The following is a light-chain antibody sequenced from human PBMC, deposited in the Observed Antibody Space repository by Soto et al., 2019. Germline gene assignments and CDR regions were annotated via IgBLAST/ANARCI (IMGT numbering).Light chain of an antibody. CDR1: QSVSSSY. CDR2: GAS. CDR3: QQYGSSPLT. J-gene: IGKJ1*01. Sequence: EIVLTQSPGILSLSQGERATLSCRASQSVSSSYLAWYQQKPGQAPRLLIYGASSRATGIPDRFSGSGSGTDFTLTISRLEPEDFAVYYCQQYGSSPLTFGQGT. V-gene: IGKV3-20*01.